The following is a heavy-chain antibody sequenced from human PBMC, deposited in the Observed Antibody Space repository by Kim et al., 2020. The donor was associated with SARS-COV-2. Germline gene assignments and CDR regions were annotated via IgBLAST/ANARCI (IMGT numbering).Heavy chain of an antibody. V-gene: IGHV4-34*01. D-gene: IGHD6-6*01. CDR2: INHSGST. CDR3: ARGVFSSRIFDY. Sequence: SETLSLTCAVYGGSFSGYYWSWIRQPPGKGLEWIGEINHSGSTNYNPSLKSRVTISVDTSKNQFSLKLSSVTAADTAVYYCARGVFSSRIFDYWGQGTLVTVSS. J-gene: IGHJ4*02. CDR1: GGSFSGYY.